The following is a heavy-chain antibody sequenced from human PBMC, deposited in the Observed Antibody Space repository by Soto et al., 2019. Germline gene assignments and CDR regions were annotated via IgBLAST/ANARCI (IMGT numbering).Heavy chain of an antibody. CDR2: ISYDGSNK. D-gene: IGHD1-26*01. J-gene: IGHJ4*02. CDR1: GFTFSSYG. CDR3: AKDLLVVGATPAYY. V-gene: IGHV3-30*18. Sequence: QVQLVESGGGVVQPGRSLRLSCAASGFTFSSYGMHWVRQAPGKELEWVAVISYDGSNKYYADSVKGRFTISRDNSKNTLYLQMNSLRAEDTAVYYCAKDLLVVGATPAYYWGQGTLVTVSS.